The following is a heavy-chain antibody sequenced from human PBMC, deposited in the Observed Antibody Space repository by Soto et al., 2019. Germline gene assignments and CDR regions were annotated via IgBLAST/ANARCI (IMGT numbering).Heavy chain of an antibody. V-gene: IGHV1-2*02. CDR3: ARDMNPGVVIIEREPFDY. Sequence: ASVKVSCKASGYTFTGYYMHWVRQAPGQGLEWMGWINPNSGGTNYAQKFQGRVTMTRDTSISTAYMELSRLRSDDTAVYYCARDMNPGVVIIEREPFDYWGQGTLVTVSS. CDR1: GYTFTGYY. J-gene: IGHJ4*02. CDR2: INPNSGGT. D-gene: IGHD3-3*01.